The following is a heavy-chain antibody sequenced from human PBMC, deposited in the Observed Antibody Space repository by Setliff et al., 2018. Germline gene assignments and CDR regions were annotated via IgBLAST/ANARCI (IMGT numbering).Heavy chain of an antibody. V-gene: IGHV4-39*01. CDR3: ARIGHFDFWSGFGVGAFDL. CDR2: IYYSGET. J-gene: IGHJ3*01. D-gene: IGHD3-3*01. CDR1: GASVSNVNYY. Sequence: PSETLSLTCSVSGASVSNVNYYWGWIRQPPGKGLEWVASIYYSGETYSNPSFKSRVTMSLDKSKNQFSLKLASVTAADTALYYCARIGHFDFWSGFGVGAFDLWGHGSVVTVSS.